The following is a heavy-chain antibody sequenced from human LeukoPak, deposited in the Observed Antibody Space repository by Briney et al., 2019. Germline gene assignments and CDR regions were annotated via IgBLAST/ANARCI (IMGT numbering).Heavy chain of an antibody. CDR1: GFTFSTYW. J-gene: IGHJ4*02. V-gene: IGHV3-7*02. CDR3: ARYARGWPYYFDY. Sequence: GGSLRLSCAASGFTFSTYWMSWVRQAPGKGLERVANIKQDGSEKYYVDSVKGRFTISRDNAKNSLYLQMNSLRAEDTAVYYCARYARGWPYYFDYWGQGTLVTVSS. CDR2: IKQDGSEK. D-gene: IGHD6-19*01.